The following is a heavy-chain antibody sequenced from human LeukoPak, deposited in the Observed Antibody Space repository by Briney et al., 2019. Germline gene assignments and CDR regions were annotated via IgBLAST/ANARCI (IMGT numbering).Heavy chain of an antibody. V-gene: IGHV3-48*01. J-gene: IGHJ4*02. CDR2: ISSSSSTI. CDR1: GFTFSSYG. Sequence: GGSLRLSCVASGFTFSSYGMNWVRQAPGKGLEWVSYISSSSSTIYYADSVKGRFTISRDNAKNSLYLQMNSLRAEDTAVYYCASMRGSGSYYIHHWGQGTLVTVSS. CDR3: ASMRGSGSYYIHH. D-gene: IGHD3-10*01.